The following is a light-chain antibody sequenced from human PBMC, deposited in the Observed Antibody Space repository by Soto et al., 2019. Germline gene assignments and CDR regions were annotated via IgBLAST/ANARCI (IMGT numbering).Light chain of an antibody. CDR2: EAS. CDR3: QQYGRPPRAA. CDR1: QSVNSRY. Sequence: DTVLTQSPGTLSLSPGESATLSCRASQSVNSRYIAWYQVKPGQAPRLIIYEASSRATGIPDRFSGVVSGTDFTLSISKVEPEDFAVYYCQQYGRPPRAAFAQGTRLEIK. V-gene: IGKV3-20*01. J-gene: IGKJ5*01.